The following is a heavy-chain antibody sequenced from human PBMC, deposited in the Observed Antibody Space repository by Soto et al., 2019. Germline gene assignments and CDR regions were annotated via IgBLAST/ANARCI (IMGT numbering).Heavy chain of an antibody. Sequence: QVQLVQSGAEVKKPGSSVKVSCKASGGTFSSYAISWVRQAPGQGLEWMGGIIPIFGTANYAQKFQGRVTLTADKSTTTDELELSSLRSEATAVYYCARSVGRAAPTYYYFGMDVWGQGTTVTVSS. J-gene: IGHJ6*02. CDR3: ARSVGRAAPTYYYFGMDV. V-gene: IGHV1-69*06. D-gene: IGHD6-6*01. CDR2: IIPIFGTA. CDR1: GGTFSSYA.